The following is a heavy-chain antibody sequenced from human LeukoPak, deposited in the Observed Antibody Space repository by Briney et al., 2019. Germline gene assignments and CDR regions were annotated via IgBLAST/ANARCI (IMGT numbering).Heavy chain of an antibody. CDR1: GGSISNYY. CDR3: ARQLASSWLGSYYYYGMDV. V-gene: IGHV4-59*01. J-gene: IGHJ6*02. D-gene: IGHD6-13*01. CDR2: LYYGGTN. Sequence: SETLSLTCTVSGGSISNYYWNWIRQPPGKGLEWIGYLYYGGTNNYNPSLKSRVTISVDTSKNQFSLKLSSVTAADTAVYYCARQLASSWLGSYYYYGMDVWGQGTTVTVSS.